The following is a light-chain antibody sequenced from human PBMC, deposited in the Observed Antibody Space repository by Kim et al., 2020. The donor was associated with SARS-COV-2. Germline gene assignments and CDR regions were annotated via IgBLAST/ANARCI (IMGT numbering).Light chain of an antibody. V-gene: IGKV1-17*01. CDR3: LHYSGFPFA. CDR1: QGSRND. J-gene: IGKJ3*01. Sequence: ASVGDRVTITGRASQGSRNDLGWYQQKPGKAPRRLIYAISTLQNGVPSRFSGGGSGTEFTLTISSLQPEDVATYYCLHYSGFPFAFGPGTKVDIK. CDR2: AIS.